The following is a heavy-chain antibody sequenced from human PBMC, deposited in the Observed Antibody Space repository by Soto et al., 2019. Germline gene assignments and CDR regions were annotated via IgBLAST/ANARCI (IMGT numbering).Heavy chain of an antibody. D-gene: IGHD2-2*01. J-gene: IGHJ6*02. Sequence: QVQLVQSGAEVKKPGSSVNVSCKASGGTFSSYAISWVRQAPGQGLEWMGGIIPISGTANYAQKFRGRVTITAEESTSPASRELSSLRSEDTAVYYCARSQGSSTSLEIYYYYCYGMDVWGQGTTVSVSS. CDR2: IIPISGTA. CDR1: GGTFSSYA. CDR3: ARSQGSSTSLEIYYYYCYGMDV. V-gene: IGHV1-69*01.